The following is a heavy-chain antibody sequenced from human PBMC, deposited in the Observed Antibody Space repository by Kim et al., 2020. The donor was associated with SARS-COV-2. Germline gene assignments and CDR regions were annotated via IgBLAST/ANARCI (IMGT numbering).Heavy chain of an antibody. V-gene: IGHV1-46*01. D-gene: IGHD2-2*01. Sequence: GSTSYGQKFQGRVTMTRDTSTSTGYMELSSLRSEDTAVYYCARNIGPALDYWGQGTLVTVSS. CDR2: GST. CDR3: ARNIGPALDY. J-gene: IGHJ4*02.